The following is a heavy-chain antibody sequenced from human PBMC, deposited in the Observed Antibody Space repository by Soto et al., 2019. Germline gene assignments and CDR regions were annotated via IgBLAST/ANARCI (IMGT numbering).Heavy chain of an antibody. CDR2: IYYSGST. CDR1: GGSISSYY. J-gene: IGHJ3*02. CDR3: ARLHQGQGAFDI. Sequence: SETLSLTCTVSGGSISSYYWSWIRQPPGKGLEWIGYIYYSGSTNYNPSLKSRVTISVDTSKNQFSLKLSSVTAADTAVYYCARLHQGQGAFDIWGQGTMVTVSS. V-gene: IGHV4-59*08.